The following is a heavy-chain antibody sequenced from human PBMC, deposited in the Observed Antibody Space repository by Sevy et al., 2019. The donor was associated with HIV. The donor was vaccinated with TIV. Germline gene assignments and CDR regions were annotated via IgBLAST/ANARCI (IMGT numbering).Heavy chain of an antibody. CDR2: ISGSGDRT. V-gene: IGHV3-23*01. J-gene: IGHJ4*02. Sequence: GGSLRLSCAASGFSFNSYAMSWVRQAPGKGLEWVSVISGSGDRTYYADSMKGRLTISRDNSKNMLYLQMNSLRAEDTAVYYCAKNGAHWGYFHYWGQGTLVTVSS. D-gene: IGHD7-27*01. CDR3: AKNGAHWGYFHY. CDR1: GFSFNSYA.